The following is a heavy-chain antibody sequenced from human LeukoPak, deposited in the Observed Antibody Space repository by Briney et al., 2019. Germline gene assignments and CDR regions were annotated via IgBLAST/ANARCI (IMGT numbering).Heavy chain of an antibody. CDR1: GYTFTSYD. CDR2: TNPNSGNT. V-gene: IGHV1-8*01. CDR3: ARTYYDFWSGYPMGIDP. D-gene: IGHD3-3*01. Sequence: ASVKVSCKASGYTFTSYDINWVRQATGQGLEWMGWTNPNSGNTGYAQKFQGRVTMTRNTSISTAYMELSSLRSEDTAVYYCARTYYDFWSGYPMGIDPWGQGTLVTVSS. J-gene: IGHJ5*02.